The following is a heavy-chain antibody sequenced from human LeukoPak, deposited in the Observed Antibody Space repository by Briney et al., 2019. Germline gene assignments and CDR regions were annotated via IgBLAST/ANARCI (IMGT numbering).Heavy chain of an antibody. CDR1: GGSFSGYY. V-gene: IGHV4-34*01. Sequence: SETLSLTCAVYGGSFSGYYWSWIRQPPGKGLEWIGEINHSGSTNYNPSLKSRVTISVDTSKNQFSLKLSSVTAADTAVYYCATWEYQLLSGAFDIWGQGTMVTVSS. D-gene: IGHD2-2*01. J-gene: IGHJ3*02. CDR2: INHSGST. CDR3: ATWEYQLLSGAFDI.